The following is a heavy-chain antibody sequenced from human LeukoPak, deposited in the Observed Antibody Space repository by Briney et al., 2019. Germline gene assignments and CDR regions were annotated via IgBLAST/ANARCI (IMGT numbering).Heavy chain of an antibody. D-gene: IGHD3-10*01. CDR3: ARGGFMVRGVSPFDY. CDR1: GFTFSSYS. CDR2: ISSSSSYI. V-gene: IGHV3-21*01. Sequence: GGSLRLSCAASGFTFSSYSMNWVRQAPGKGLEWVSSISSSSSYIYYADSVKGRFTISRDNAKNSLYLQMNSLRAEDTAVYSCARGGFMVRGVSPFDYWGQGTLVTVSS. J-gene: IGHJ4*02.